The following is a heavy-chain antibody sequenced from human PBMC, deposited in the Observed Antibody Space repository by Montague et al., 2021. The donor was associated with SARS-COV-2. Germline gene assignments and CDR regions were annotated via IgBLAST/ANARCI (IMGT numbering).Heavy chain of an antibody. J-gene: IGHJ4*02. CDR3: ARRRHYTQGETFFDS. V-gene: IGHV4-59*12. Sequence: SETLSLTCSVSGDSITYFYWSWIRQAPGKGLEWIGHIYSRGSTKYNPSLESGVTISADTSTNHFSLNLRSVTAADTAVYFCARRRHYTQGETFFDSWGQGTLVTVSS. D-gene: IGHD3-3*01. CDR1: GDSITYFY. CDR2: IYSRGST.